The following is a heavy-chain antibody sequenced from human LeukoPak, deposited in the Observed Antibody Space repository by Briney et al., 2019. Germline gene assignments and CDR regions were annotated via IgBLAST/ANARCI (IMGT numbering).Heavy chain of an antibody. D-gene: IGHD2-15*01. CDR1: GGSISSYY. J-gene: IGHJ4*02. CDR3: ARRYCSGGSCYSSYFDY. V-gene: IGHV4-59*01. Sequence: SETLSLTCTVSGGSISSYYWSWIREPPGKGLEWIGDIYYSGSTNYNPSLKSRVTISVDTSKNQFSLKLSSVTAADTAVYYCARRYCSGGSCYSSYFDYWGQGTLVTVSS. CDR2: IYYSGST.